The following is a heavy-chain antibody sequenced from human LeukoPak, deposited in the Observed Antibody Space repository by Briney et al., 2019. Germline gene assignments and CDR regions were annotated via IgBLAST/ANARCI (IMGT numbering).Heavy chain of an antibody. J-gene: IGHJ3*02. CDR2: INHSGST. CDR1: GGSFSGYH. V-gene: IGHV4-34*01. CDR3: ARVLVDENDGGYYWSDDAFDI. D-gene: IGHD3-3*01. Sequence: PSETLSLTCAVYGGSFSGYHWSWIRQPPGKGLEWIGEINHSGSTNYNPSLKSRVTISVDTSKNQFSLKLSSVTAADTAVYYCARVLVDENDGGYYWSDDAFDIWGQGTMVTVSS.